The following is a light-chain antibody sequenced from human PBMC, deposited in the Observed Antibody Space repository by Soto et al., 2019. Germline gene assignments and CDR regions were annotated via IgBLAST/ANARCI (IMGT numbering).Light chain of an antibody. Sequence: DIQMTQSPSTLSASVGDIVTIACRASQNIKNWLAWYQQKPGKVPKLLIYTASSLESGVPSRFSGSGSGTEFTLTISSLQPDDFATYYCQQYNSYSRGTFGQGTKVEIK. J-gene: IGKJ1*01. CDR1: QNIKNW. V-gene: IGKV1-5*03. CDR2: TAS. CDR3: QQYNSYSRGT.